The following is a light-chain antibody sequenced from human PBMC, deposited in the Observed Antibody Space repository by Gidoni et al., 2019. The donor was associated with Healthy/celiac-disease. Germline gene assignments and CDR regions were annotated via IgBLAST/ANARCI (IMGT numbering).Light chain of an antibody. CDR2: DAS. CDR3: QQRSNWPPYT. V-gene: IGKV3-11*01. CDR1: QSVSSY. J-gene: IGKJ2*01. Sequence: CRASQSVSSYSAWYQQKPGQAPRLLIYDASNRATGIPARFSGSGSGTDFTLTISSLEPEDFAVYYCQQRSNWPPYTFGQGTKLEIK.